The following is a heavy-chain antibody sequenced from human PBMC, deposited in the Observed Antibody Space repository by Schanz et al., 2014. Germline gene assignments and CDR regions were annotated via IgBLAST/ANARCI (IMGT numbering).Heavy chain of an antibody. J-gene: IGHJ3*02. CDR3: ATNMVQGTISDAFDI. Sequence: QVQLQESGPGLVEPSQTLSLTCDVYGGSFSGYFWSWIRQPPGKGLEWIGEINHSGNNYYNPSLKSRVTISVAASKNQFSLKLTSGPAADTAVYYCATNMVQGTISDAFDIWGQGTMVTVSS. V-gene: IGHV4-34*09. D-gene: IGHD3-10*01. CDR1: GGSFSGYF. CDR2: INHSGNN.